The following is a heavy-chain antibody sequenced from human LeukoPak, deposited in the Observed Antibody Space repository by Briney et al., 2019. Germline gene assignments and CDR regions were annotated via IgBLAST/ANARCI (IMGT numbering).Heavy chain of an antibody. CDR3: AKARGYGSGYFEY. CDR1: GYSISSGYY. Sequence: PSETLSLTCSVSGYSISSGYYWGWIRQPPGKGLEWIGVVYRTGNAYYNPSLKSRVTISIDTSKNQFSLNLTSVTAADTAVYFCAKARGYGSGYFEYWGQGTLVTVSS. J-gene: IGHJ4*02. V-gene: IGHV4-38-2*02. D-gene: IGHD3-10*01. CDR2: VYRTGNA.